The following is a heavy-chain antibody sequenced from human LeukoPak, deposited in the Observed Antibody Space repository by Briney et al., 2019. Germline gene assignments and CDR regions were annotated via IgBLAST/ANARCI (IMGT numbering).Heavy chain of an antibody. J-gene: IGHJ3*02. D-gene: IGHD4-17*01. CDR2: IYYSGST. CDR1: GDSIRSYY. CDR3: ARVASDIEDYGDYVGAFDI. Sequence: PSETLSLTCTVSGDSIRSYYWSWIRQPPGKGLEWIGNIYYSGSTNYNPSLKSRVTISVDTSKNQFSLKLSSVTAADTAVYYCARVASDIEDYGDYVGAFDIWGQGTMVTVSS. V-gene: IGHV4-59*01.